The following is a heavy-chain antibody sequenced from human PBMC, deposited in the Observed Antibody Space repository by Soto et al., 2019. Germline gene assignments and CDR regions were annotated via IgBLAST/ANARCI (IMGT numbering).Heavy chain of an antibody. D-gene: IGHD2-2*01. CDR3: ARHAGFWRPAAMDA. J-gene: IGHJ5*02. V-gene: IGHV3-7*04. CDR1: GFTFSSYW. Sequence: EVQMVESGGGMVQHGGSRRLSCAASGFTFSSYWMSWVRQAPGKGLEWVANIKQDGSEKNYVDSVKGRFTISRDNAENSLYLQMNSLRVEDTAVYFCARHAGFWRPAAMDAWGQGTLVTGSS. CDR2: IKQDGSEK.